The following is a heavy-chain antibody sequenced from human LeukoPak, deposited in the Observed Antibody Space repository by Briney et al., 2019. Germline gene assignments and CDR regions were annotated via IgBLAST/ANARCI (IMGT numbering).Heavy chain of an antibody. CDR1: GFTFSSYA. V-gene: IGHV3-23*01. CDR3: AKGIAAAGYYYYYGMDV. CDR2: ISGSGGST. J-gene: IGHJ6*02. Sequence: GGSLRLSSAASGFTFSSYAMSWVRQAPGKGLEWVSAISGSGGSTYYADSVKGRFTISRDNSKNTLYLQMNSLRAEDTAVYYCAKGIAAAGYYYYYGMDVWGQGTTVTVSS. D-gene: IGHD6-13*01.